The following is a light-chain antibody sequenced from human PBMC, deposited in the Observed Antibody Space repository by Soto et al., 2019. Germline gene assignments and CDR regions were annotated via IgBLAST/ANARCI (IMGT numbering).Light chain of an antibody. Sequence: QSVLTQPASVSGSPGQSITISCTGTSSDIGAYTSVPWYQHHPDKAPKVMIYEVSKRPSGVSIRFSGSKSGNTASLTVSGLQPEDEAEYFCSSYSRSINYVFGTGTKVTVL. CDR2: EVS. J-gene: IGLJ1*01. CDR3: SSYSRSINYV. CDR1: SSDIGAYTS. V-gene: IGLV2-14*01.